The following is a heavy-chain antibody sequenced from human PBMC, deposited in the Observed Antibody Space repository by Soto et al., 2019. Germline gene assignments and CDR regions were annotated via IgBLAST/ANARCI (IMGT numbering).Heavy chain of an antibody. CDR3: TTDSSGWYDY. CDR2: ISSSSSYT. CDR1: GFTFSDYY. D-gene: IGHD6-19*01. J-gene: IGHJ4*02. Sequence: QVKLVESGGGLVKPGGSLRLSCAASGFTFSDYYMSWIRQAPGKGLEWVSYISSSSSYTNYADSVKGRFTISRDNAKNSLYLQMNSLRAEDTAVYYCTTDSSGWYDYWGQGTLVTVSS. V-gene: IGHV3-11*05.